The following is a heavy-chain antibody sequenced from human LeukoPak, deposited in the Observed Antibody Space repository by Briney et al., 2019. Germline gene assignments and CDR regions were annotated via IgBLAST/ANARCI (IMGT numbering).Heavy chain of an antibody. CDR2: IIPILGIA. V-gene: IGHV1-69*04. D-gene: IGHD6-19*01. CDR3: ASPIAVAGGGAFDI. CDR1: GGTLSSYA. J-gene: IGHJ3*02. Sequence: SVKVSCKASGGTLSSYAISWVRQAPGQGLEWMGMIIPILGIANYAQKFQGRVTITADKSTSTAYMELSSLRSEDTAVYYCASPIAVAGGGAFDIWGQGTMVTVSS.